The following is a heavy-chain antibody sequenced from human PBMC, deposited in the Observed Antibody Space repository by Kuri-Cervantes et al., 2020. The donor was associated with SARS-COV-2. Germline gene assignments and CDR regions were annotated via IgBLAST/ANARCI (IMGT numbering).Heavy chain of an antibody. CDR1: GGSISSYY. D-gene: IGHD2-15*01. CDR3: VRVDCSAGTCYRRSFDY. Sequence: SETLSLTCTVSGGSISSYYWSWIRQPAGKGLEWIGRIYTSGSTNYNPSLNSRVTISVDTSKNQFSLKLTSVTAADTAVYYCVRVDCSAGTCYRRSFDYWGRGTLVTVSS. CDR2: IYTSGST. V-gene: IGHV4-4*07. J-gene: IGHJ4*02.